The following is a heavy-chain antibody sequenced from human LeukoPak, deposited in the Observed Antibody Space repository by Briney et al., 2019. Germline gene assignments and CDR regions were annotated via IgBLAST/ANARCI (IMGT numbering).Heavy chain of an antibody. J-gene: IGHJ4*02. CDR2: IYYSGST. V-gene: IGHV4-39*01. CDR1: GSSISSSSYY. CDR3: ARHSGYSGYDFDY. Sequence: SETLSLTCTVSGSSISSSSYYWRWIRQPPGKGLEWIGSIYYSGSTYYNPSLKSPVTISVDTSKNQFTLKLSSVTAADTAVYYCARHSGYSGYDFDYWGQGTLVTVSS. D-gene: IGHD5-12*01.